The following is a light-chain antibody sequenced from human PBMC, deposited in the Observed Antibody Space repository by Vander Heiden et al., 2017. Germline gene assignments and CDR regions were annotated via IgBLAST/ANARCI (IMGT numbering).Light chain of an antibody. V-gene: IGLV3-21*02. J-gene: IGLJ2*01. CDR3: QVWDGDTDHAV. CDR1: NIGTKS. Sequence: SYVLPQPPSVSVSPGQTARITCGGDNIGTKSVYWYHQKPGQAPVLVVYDDGARPSGIPERFSGSNSGNTAALTISRVEAGDEADYFCQVWDGDTDHAVFGGGTKLTVL. CDR2: DDG.